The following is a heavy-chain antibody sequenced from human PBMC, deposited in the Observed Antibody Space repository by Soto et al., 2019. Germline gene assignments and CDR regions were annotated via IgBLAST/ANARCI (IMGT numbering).Heavy chain of an antibody. V-gene: IGHV1-8*01. D-gene: IGHD3-10*01. J-gene: IGHJ4*02. CDR2: INPNSGNI. Sequence: ASVKVSCKASGNTFTSYDINWVRQATGHGLEWMGWINPNSGNIGYAQKFQGRVTMTRDTAIRTAYMEVSRLRSDDTAVYYCARGQASGSYYLLDYWGQGTLVTVSS. CDR3: ARGQASGSYYLLDY. CDR1: GNTFTSYD.